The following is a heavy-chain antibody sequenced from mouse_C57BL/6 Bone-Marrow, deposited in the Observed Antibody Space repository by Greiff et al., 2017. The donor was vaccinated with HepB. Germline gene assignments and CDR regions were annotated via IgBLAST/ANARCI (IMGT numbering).Heavy chain of an antibody. CDR3: ASPIYYDYDRFAY. D-gene: IGHD2-4*01. Sequence: EVKLLESGAGLVKPGGSLKLSCAASGFTFSSYAMPWVRQTPEKRLEWVATISDGGSYTYYPDNLKGRFTISRDNTTNNLYLQMSNLKSEDTAMYYCASPIYYDYDRFAYWGQGTLVTVSA. J-gene: IGHJ3*01. CDR2: ISDGGSYT. CDR1: GFTFSSYA. V-gene: IGHV5-4*03.